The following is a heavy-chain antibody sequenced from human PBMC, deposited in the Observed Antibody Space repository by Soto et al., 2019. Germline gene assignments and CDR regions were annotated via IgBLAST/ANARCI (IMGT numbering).Heavy chain of an antibody. CDR2: MYHGGFS. V-gene: IGHV4-38-2*01. J-gene: IGHJ4*02. Sequence: PSETLSLTCGVSGYAINSGYYWGWIRQSPGKGLEWIGNMYHGGFSYYNPSLKGRVTISVDSWKNRFSLNLRSVTAADTAVYYCARTVVVVVSNGPDYFDYWGQGMLVTFSS. CDR1: GYAINSGYY. D-gene: IGHD2-15*01. CDR3: ARTVVVVVSNGPDYFDY.